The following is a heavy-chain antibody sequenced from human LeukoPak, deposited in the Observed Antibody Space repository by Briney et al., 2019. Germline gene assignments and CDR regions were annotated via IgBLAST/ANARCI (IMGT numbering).Heavy chain of an antibody. CDR1: GFTVSSNY. CDR2: LYSGGST. Sequence: GGSLRLSCAASGFTVSSNYMSWFRQAPGKGLEWVSILYSGGSTYYADSVKGRFTISRDNSKNTLYLLMNSLRAEDTAVYYCARGSGYASGPKDWGQGTLVTVSS. CDR3: ARGSGYASGPKD. J-gene: IGHJ4*02. V-gene: IGHV3-53*01. D-gene: IGHD3-16*01.